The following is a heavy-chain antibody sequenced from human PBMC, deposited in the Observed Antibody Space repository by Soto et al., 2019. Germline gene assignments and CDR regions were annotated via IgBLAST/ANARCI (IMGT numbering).Heavy chain of an antibody. CDR2: ISYDGSNK. CDR1: GFTFSSYG. J-gene: IGHJ4*02. Sequence: TGGSLRLSCAASGFTFSSYGMHRVRQAPGKGLEWVAVISYDGSNKYYADSVKGRFTISRDNSKNTLYLQMNSLRAEDTAVYYCAKDRRFLYYFDYWGQGTLVTVSS. D-gene: IGHD3-3*01. V-gene: IGHV3-30*18. CDR3: AKDRRFLYYFDY.